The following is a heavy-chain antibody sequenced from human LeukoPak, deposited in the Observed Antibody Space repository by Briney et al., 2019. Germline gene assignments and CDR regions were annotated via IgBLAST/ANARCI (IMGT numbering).Heavy chain of an antibody. CDR2: INHSGST. CDR3: ARGIHDYGDYAVLSNFDY. CDR1: GGSFSDYY. J-gene: IGHJ4*02. V-gene: IGHV4-34*01. D-gene: IGHD4-17*01. Sequence: PSETLSPTCAVYGGSFSDYYWSWLRLPPGKGLECIGEINHSGSTNYNPSLKSRVTISVDTSKNQFSLKLSSVTAADAAVYYCARGIHDYGDYAVLSNFDYWGQGTLVTVSS.